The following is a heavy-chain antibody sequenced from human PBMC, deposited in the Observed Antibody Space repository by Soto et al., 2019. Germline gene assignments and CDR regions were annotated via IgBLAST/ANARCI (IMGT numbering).Heavy chain of an antibody. V-gene: IGHV3-23*01. CDR2: ISGSGGST. J-gene: IGHJ4*02. Sequence: GGSLRLSCAASGFTFSSYAMSWVRQAPGKGLEWVSAISGSGGSTYYADSVKGRFTISRDNSKNTLYLQMNSLRAEDTAVYYWAKDSLDYGDYGRFDYWGQGTLVTVSS. D-gene: IGHD4-17*01. CDR1: GFTFSSYA. CDR3: AKDSLDYGDYGRFDY.